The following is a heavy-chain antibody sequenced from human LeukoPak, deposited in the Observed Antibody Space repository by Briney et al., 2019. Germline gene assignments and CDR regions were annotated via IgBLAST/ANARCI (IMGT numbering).Heavy chain of an antibody. CDR3: ARDTMRDGYNYGAFDI. Sequence: SETLSLTCTVSGGSISSYYWSWIRQPPGKRLEWIGYIYYSGSTNYNPSLKSRVTISVDTSKNQFSLKLSSVTAADTAVYYCARDTMRDGYNYGAFDIWGQGTMVTVSS. CDR2: IYYSGST. V-gene: IGHV4-59*01. CDR1: GGSISSYY. D-gene: IGHD5-24*01. J-gene: IGHJ3*02.